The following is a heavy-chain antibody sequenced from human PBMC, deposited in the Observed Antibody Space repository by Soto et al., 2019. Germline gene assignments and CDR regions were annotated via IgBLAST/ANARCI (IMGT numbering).Heavy chain of an antibody. J-gene: IGHJ4*02. V-gene: IGHV3-23*01. CDR3: AKAYYGSGSYYNGDYDFDY. Sequence: EVQLLESGGGLVQPGGSLRLSCAASGFTFSSYAMSWVRQAPGKGLEWVSAISGSGGSTYYADSVKGRFTISRDNSKNTLYLQMNSLRAEDTGVYYCAKAYYGSGSYYNGDYDFDYWGQGTLVTVSS. D-gene: IGHD3-10*01. CDR2: ISGSGGST. CDR1: GFTFSSYA.